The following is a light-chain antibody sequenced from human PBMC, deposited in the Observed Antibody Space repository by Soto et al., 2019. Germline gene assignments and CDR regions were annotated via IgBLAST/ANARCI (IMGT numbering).Light chain of an antibody. CDR2: AAS. CDR3: LKYGSSPGWT. J-gene: IGKJ1*01. V-gene: IGKV3-20*01. CDR1: QTVDSNF. Sequence: DIVLTQSPGTLSLSPGERATLSCRASQTVDSNFLAWYQQKPGQAPRLLIYAASTRATGIPDRFSGSGSGTDFTLTIGRLDPEDFAVNYFLKYGSSPGWTFGPGTKVEIK.